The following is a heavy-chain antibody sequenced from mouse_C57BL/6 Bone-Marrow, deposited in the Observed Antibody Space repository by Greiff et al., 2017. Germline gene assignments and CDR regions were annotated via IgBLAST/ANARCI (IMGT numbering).Heavy chain of an antibody. CDR3: DRLSSSRSDV. J-gene: IGHJ1*03. CDR1: GFSLSTSGMG. CDR2: IYWDDDK. D-gene: IGHD1-1*01. V-gene: IGHV8-12*01. Sequence: QVTLKVCGPGILQSSQTLSLTCSFSGFSLSTSGMGVSWIRQPSGKGLEWLAHIYWDDDKCYNPSLKSRLTISKDTSRNQVFLKIASVDTADTATYYCDRLSSSRSDVWGTGTTVTVSS.